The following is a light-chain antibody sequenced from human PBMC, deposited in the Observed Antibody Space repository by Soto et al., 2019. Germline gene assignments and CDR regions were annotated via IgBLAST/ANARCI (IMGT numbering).Light chain of an antibody. V-gene: IGKV1-5*01. CDR2: DAS. J-gene: IGKJ4*01. Sequence: DIQMTQSPSTLSASVGDRVTITCRASQSIGTWLAWYQQKPGKAPKLLIYDASSLESGVPSRFSGSGSGTEFTLTISRLQPDDFATCYCQQYNSYSRSFGGGTKVEIK. CDR3: QQYNSYSRS. CDR1: QSIGTW.